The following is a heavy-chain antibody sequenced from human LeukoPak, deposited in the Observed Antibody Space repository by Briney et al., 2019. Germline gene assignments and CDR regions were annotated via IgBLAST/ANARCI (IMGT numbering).Heavy chain of an antibody. Sequence: GGPLRLSCAASGFTFSSYAMHWVRQAPGKGLEWVAVISYDGSNKYYADSVKGRFTISRDKSKNTVHLQTNSLRAEDTAVYFCARARLGTRGGSYYYYMDVWGKGTTVTVSS. V-gene: IGHV3-30*04. D-gene: IGHD2-8*01. CDR2: ISYDGSNK. J-gene: IGHJ6*03. CDR1: GFTFSSYA. CDR3: ARARLGTRGGSYYYYMDV.